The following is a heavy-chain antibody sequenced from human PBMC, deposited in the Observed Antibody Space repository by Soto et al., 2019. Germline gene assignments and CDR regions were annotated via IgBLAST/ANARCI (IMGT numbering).Heavy chain of an antibody. CDR1: VCTLSKYP. D-gene: IGHD5-12*01. V-gene: IGHV3-23*01. J-gene: IGHJ6*02. Sequence: PGLSKTRSGAPRVCTLSKYPRTSVRQAPGKGLEWVAGISCSGGSTYYADSVKGRITISRDNSKNTLYLHMHSLRADDTAVYYCARVLGDYQFPHPAMEVWRQGTTVIVFS. CDR3: ARVLGDYQFPHPAMEV. CDR2: ISCSGGST.